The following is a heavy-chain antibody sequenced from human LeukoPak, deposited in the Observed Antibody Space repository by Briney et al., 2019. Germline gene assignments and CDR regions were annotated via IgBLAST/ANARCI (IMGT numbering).Heavy chain of an antibody. CDR1: GFTFSSYG. CDR2: IWYEGSNK. Sequence: PGGSLRLSCAASGFTFSSYGMHWVRQAPGKGLEWVAVIWYEGSNKYYAYSVKGRFTISRDNSKNTLYLQMNRLRAEDTAVYYCARDFRGDYGDYGMDVWGQGTTVTVSS. J-gene: IGHJ6*02. D-gene: IGHD4-17*01. CDR3: ARDFRGDYGDYGMDV. V-gene: IGHV3-33*01.